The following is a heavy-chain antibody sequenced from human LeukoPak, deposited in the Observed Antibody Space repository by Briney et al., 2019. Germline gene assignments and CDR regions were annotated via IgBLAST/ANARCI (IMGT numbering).Heavy chain of an antibody. Sequence: VNVSCTASRGTLSSYVISWVGQAPGQGREWMGGIIPIFGTENYAQKVQGRVTITADESTSTAYMELSSLRSEDTAVYYCARDRPYDFWSGYHDYWGQGTLVTVSS. CDR2: IIPIFGTE. D-gene: IGHD3-3*01. CDR1: RGTLSSYV. CDR3: ARDRPYDFWSGYHDY. J-gene: IGHJ4*02. V-gene: IGHV1-69*13.